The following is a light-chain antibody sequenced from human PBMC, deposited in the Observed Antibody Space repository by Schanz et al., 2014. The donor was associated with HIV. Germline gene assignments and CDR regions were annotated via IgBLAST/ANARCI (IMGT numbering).Light chain of an antibody. J-gene: IGLJ2*01. CDR1: SSDVGSYNY. CDR2: DVS. V-gene: IGLV2-14*03. Sequence: QSALTQPASVSGSPGQSITISCTGTSSDVGSYNYVSWYQQHPGKAPKLMIYDVSNRPSGVSNRFSGSKSGTTASLTISGLQSEDEADYYCSSYANTDTVLFGGGTKLTVL. CDR3: SSYANTDTVL.